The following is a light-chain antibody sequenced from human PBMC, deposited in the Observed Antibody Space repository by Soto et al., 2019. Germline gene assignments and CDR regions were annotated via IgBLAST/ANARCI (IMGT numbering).Light chain of an antibody. CDR1: QTLAKS. V-gene: IGKV1-39*01. CDR2: NAV. J-gene: IGKJ2*01. Sequence: DVQMTQSPPSLSASVGDSVTLTCRTSQTLAKSLTWYQQKPGKSPKPLIHNAVILQCRVPSRFSGSMSGTDFTLSVSRLQPDDFAKYNCEHSYSIPFNFGPGTKVE. CDR3: EHSYSIPFN.